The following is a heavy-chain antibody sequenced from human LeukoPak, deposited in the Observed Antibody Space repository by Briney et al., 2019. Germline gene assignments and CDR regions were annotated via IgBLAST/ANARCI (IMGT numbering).Heavy chain of an antibody. CDR3: ARDRTSYSSGWYAAFDI. Sequence: GGSLRLSCAASGFTFSSYGMHWVRQAPGKGLERVAVIWYDGSNKYYADSVKGRFTISRDNSKNTLYLQMNSLRAEDTAVYYCARDRTSYSSGWYAAFDIWGQGTMVTVSS. CDR1: GFTFSSYG. CDR2: IWYDGSNK. J-gene: IGHJ3*02. D-gene: IGHD6-19*01. V-gene: IGHV3-33*01.